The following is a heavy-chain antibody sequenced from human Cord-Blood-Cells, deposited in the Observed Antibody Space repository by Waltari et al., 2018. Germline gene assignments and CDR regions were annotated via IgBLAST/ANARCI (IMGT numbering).Heavy chain of an antibody. CDR2: IYHSGGT. V-gene: IGHV4-38-2*02. Sequence: QVQLQESGPGLVKPSETLSLTCTVSGYSISSGYYWGWIRQPPGKGLEWIGGIYHSGGTYSNPSLKSRVTISVDTSKNQFSLKLSSVTAADTAVYYCARSSSWYEAYYWGQGTLVTVSS. CDR3: ARSSSWYEAYY. J-gene: IGHJ4*02. CDR1: GYSISSGYY. D-gene: IGHD6-13*01.